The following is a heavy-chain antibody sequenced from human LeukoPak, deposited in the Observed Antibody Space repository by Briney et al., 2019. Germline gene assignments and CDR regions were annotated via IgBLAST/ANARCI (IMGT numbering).Heavy chain of an antibody. V-gene: IGHV3-20*04. Sequence: GGPLRLSCAASGFTLPDYGMSWVRQAPGKGLEWVSGINWNGGSTGYADSVKGRFTISRDNAKNSLYLQMNSLRAEDTALYYCARGLYYYDSSGYYYLGYWGQGTLVTVS. D-gene: IGHD3-22*01. CDR2: INWNGGST. CDR3: ARGLYYYDSSGYYYLGY. CDR1: GFTLPDYG. J-gene: IGHJ4*02.